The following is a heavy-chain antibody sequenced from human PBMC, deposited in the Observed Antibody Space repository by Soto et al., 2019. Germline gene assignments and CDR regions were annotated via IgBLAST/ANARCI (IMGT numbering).Heavy chain of an antibody. V-gene: IGHV4-59*01. Sequence: QVQLQESGPGLVKPSETLSLTCTVSGGSISSYYWSWIRQPPGKGLEWIGYIYYSGSTNYNPSLKSRVTISVDTSKNQFYLKLSSVTAADTAVYYCARDAHCGGDCYYFDYWGQGTLVTVSS. CDR3: ARDAHCGGDCYYFDY. CDR1: GGSISSYY. J-gene: IGHJ4*02. CDR2: IYYSGST. D-gene: IGHD2-21*02.